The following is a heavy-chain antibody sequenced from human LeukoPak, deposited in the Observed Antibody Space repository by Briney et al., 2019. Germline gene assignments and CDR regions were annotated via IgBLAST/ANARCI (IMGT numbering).Heavy chain of an antibody. CDR2: ILDTGPT. D-gene: IGHD3-10*01. CDR3: AKHGIWFGGTRH. J-gene: IGHJ4*02. CDR1: GGSISNSNSC. Sequence: SETLSLTCLVSGGSISNSNSCWAWIRQPPGKGLEYIGGILDTGPTSYNPSLQSRVTISVDTSETQFSLKLRSVTAADTAVYHCAKHGIWFGGTRHWGQGILVTVTS. V-gene: IGHV4-39*01.